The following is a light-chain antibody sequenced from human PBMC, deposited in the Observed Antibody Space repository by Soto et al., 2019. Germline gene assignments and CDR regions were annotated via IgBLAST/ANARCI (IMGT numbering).Light chain of an antibody. CDR2: KAS. CDR3: QQYSGYPGT. CDR1: QRISTW. Sequence: DIQMTQSPSTLSASVGDRVTITCRASQRISTWLAWYQQKPQKAPNLLISKASTLESGIPSRFSGSGSGTEFTLTISSLQPDDFATYYCQQYSGYPGTFGQGTKVEVK. J-gene: IGKJ1*01. V-gene: IGKV1-5*03.